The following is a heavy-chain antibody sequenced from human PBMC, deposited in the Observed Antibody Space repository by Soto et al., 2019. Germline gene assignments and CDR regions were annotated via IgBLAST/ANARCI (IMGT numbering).Heavy chain of an antibody. CDR3: TRDLGFGIAAAGHNWFDP. CDR2: IRSKAYGETA. V-gene: IGHV3-49*03. J-gene: IGHJ5*02. Sequence: PGGSLRLSCTASGFTFGDYAMRWLRQAPGKGLEWASFIRSKAYGETAEHAASVRGRFIISRDDSKSIVHLQMNSLKTEDTGVYYCTRDLGFGIAAAGHNWFDPWGQGTQVTVSS. D-gene: IGHD6-13*01. CDR1: GFTFGDYA.